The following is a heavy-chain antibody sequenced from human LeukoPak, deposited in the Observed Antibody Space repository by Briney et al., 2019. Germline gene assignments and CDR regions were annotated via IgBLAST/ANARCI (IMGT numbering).Heavy chain of an antibody. CDR1: GFTFSNAW. Sequence: GGSLRLSCAVSGFTFSNAWMSWVPQAPGKGLEWVGRIKSKTDGGTTDYAAPVKGRFTISRDDSKNTLYLQMNSLKTEDTAVYYCTTLVVRGVIISRGWGQGTLVTVSS. J-gene: IGHJ4*02. CDR3: TTLVVRGVIISRG. D-gene: IGHD3-10*01. V-gene: IGHV3-15*01. CDR2: IKSKTDGGTT.